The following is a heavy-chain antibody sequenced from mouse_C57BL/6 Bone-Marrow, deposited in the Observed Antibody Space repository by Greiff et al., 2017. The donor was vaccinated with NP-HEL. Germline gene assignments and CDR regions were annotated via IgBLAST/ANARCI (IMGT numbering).Heavy chain of an antibody. V-gene: IGHV1-80*01. Sequence: VKLMESGAELVKPGASVKISCKASGYEFSNYWMNWVKQRPGKGLEWIGQIYPGDDDTNYNGKFKDKATLTADKSSSTAYMQLSRLTSEDSAVYFCARGAYWGQGTLVTVSA. J-gene: IGHJ3*01. CDR2: IYPGDDDT. CDR3: ARGAY. CDR1: GYEFSNYW.